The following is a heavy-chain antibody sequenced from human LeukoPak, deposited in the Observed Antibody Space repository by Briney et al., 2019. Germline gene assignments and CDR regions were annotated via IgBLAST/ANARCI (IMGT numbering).Heavy chain of an antibody. D-gene: IGHD3-22*01. Sequence: ASVKVSCKASGYSFTSYDINWVRQATGQGLEWMGWMNPNNGNTGYAQKFQGRVTMTRDTSISTAYMELSSLRSGDTAVYYCAKHLRYYSDSSGWGLVAFDIWGQGTMVTVSS. CDR1: GYSFTSYD. CDR3: AKHLRYYSDSSGWGLVAFDI. J-gene: IGHJ3*02. V-gene: IGHV1-8*01. CDR2: MNPNNGNT.